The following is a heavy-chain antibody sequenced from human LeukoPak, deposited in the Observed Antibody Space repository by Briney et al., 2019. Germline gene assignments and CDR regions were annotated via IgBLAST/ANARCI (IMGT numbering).Heavy chain of an antibody. Sequence: GGSLRLSCAASGFTFSDYAMSWVRQAPGKGLEWVAVISYDGSNKYYADSVKGRFTISRDNSKNTLYLQMNSLRAEDTAVYYCAKDRGTAMVDGMDVWGQGTTVTVSS. CDR2: ISYDGSNK. V-gene: IGHV3-30*18. CDR3: AKDRGTAMVDGMDV. D-gene: IGHD5-18*01. J-gene: IGHJ6*02. CDR1: GFTFSDYA.